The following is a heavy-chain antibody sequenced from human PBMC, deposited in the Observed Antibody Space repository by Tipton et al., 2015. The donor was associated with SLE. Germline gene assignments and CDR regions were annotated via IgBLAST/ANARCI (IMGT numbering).Heavy chain of an antibody. CDR2: MNPNSDNT. CDR3: TRGRETRDAFDI. J-gene: IGHJ3*02. V-gene: IGHV1-8*01. D-gene: IGHD1-26*01. Sequence: QLVQSGAEVKKPGASVRVSCKASGYTFTSNDISWVRQAAGQGLEWMGWMNPNSDNTGYAQKFQGRVTMTTNNSINTAYMDLSSLRPEDTALYYCTRGRETRDAFDIWGPGTRVSVSS. CDR1: GYTFTSND.